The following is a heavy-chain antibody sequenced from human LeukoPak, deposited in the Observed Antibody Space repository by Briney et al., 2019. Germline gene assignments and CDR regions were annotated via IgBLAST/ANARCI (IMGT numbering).Heavy chain of an antibody. V-gene: IGHV3-30*03. D-gene: IGHD1-26*01. CDR3: TRDPPGYSGSYLTARRYYYYGMDV. CDR2: ISYDGSNK. J-gene: IGHJ6*02. Sequence: QPGRSLRLSCAASGFTFSSYGMHWVRQAPGKGLEWVAVISYDGSNKYYADSVKGRFTISRDNSKNTLYLQMNSLRAEDTAVYYCTRDPPGYSGSYLTARRYYYYGMDVWGQGTTVTVSS. CDR1: GFTFSSYG.